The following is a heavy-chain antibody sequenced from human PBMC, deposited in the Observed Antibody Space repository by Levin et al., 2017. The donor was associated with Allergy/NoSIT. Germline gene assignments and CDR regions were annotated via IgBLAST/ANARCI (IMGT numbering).Heavy chain of an antibody. CDR2: ISVYNGGT. J-gene: IGHJ6*02. CDR1: GYTFSSYA. CDR3: ARLHYNNYAPYYYYGMDV. D-gene: IGHD4-11*01. Sequence: GESLKISCKASGYTFSSYAISWVRQAPGQGLECMGWISVYNGGTNYAQKFQGRVSMTTDTSTTTAYMELRSLRSDDTALYYCARLHYNNYAPYYYYGMDVWGPGTTVTVSS. V-gene: IGHV1-18*01.